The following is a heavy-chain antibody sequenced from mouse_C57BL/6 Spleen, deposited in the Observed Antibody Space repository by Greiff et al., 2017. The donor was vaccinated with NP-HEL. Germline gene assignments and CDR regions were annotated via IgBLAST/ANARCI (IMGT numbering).Heavy chain of an antibody. CDR3: ARSRDGYRFFDY. V-gene: IGHV1-26*01. D-gene: IGHD2-3*01. J-gene: IGHJ2*01. Sequence: VQLQQSGPELVKPGASVKISCKASGYTFTDYYMNWVKQSHGKSLEWIGDINPNNGGTSYNQKFKGKATLTVDKSSSTAYMELRSLTSEDSAVYYCARSRDGYRFFDYWGQGTTLTVSS. CDR1: GYTFTDYY. CDR2: INPNNGGT.